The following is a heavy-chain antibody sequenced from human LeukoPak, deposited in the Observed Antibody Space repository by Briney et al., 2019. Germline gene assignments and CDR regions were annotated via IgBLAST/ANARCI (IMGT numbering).Heavy chain of an antibody. CDR1: GFTFSSYG. D-gene: IGHD2-15*01. J-gene: IGHJ4*02. Sequence: GGTLRLSCAASGFTFSSYGMSWVRQAPGKGLEWVSAITGSGGSTYYADSVKGRFTISRDNSKNTLYLQVNSLSAGDTAIYYCAKGSVAAHYFFNYWGQGTLVTVSS. CDR2: ITGSGGST. CDR3: AKGSVAAHYFFNY. V-gene: IGHV3-23*01.